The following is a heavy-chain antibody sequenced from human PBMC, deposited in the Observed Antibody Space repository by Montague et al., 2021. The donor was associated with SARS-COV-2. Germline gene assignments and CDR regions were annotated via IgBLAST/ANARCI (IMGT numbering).Heavy chain of an antibody. CDR3: ARHGKTRIAMIVVVIGYFDY. J-gene: IGHJ4*02. D-gene: IGHD3-22*01. CDR2: FYYGGST. Sequence: SETLSLTCTVSGGSISSSSYYWGWIRQPPGKGLEWIGSFYYGGSTYYNPSLKSRVTISVDTSKNQFSLKLSSVTAADTAVYYCARHGKTRIAMIVVVIGYFDYWGQGTLVTVSS. CDR1: GGSISSSSYY. V-gene: IGHV4-39*01.